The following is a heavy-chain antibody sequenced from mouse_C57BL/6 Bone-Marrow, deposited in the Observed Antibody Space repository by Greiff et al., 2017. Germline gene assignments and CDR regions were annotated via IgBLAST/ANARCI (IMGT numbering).Heavy chain of an antibody. CDR1: GYAFTNYL. V-gene: IGHV1-54*01. J-gene: IGHJ2*01. CDR3: ARSSYEVYFDY. D-gene: IGHD3-1*01. CDR2: INPGSGGT. Sequence: QVQLQQSGAELVRPGTSVKVSCKASGYAFTNYLIEWVKQRPGQGLEWIGVINPGSGGTNYNEKFKGKATLTADKSSSTAYMQLSSLTSEDSAVYYCARSSYEVYFDYWGQGTTLTVSS.